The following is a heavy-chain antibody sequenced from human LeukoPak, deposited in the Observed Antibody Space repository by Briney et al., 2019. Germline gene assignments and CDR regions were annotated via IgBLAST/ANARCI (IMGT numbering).Heavy chain of an antibody. CDR3: ARHSPNWGINY. Sequence: SETLSLTCAVSGYSISSGYYWGWIRQPPGKGLEWIGSIYHSGSTYYNPSLKSRVTISVDTSKNQFSPKLSSVTAADTAVYYCARHSPNWGINYWGQGTLVTVSS. V-gene: IGHV4-38-2*01. D-gene: IGHD7-27*01. J-gene: IGHJ4*02. CDR2: IYHSGST. CDR1: GYSISSGYY.